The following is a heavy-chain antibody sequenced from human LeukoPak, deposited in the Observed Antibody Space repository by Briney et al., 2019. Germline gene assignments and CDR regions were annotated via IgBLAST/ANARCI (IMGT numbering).Heavy chain of an antibody. Sequence: PSQTLSLTCAVSGGSINSGGYSWSWIRQPPGKGLEWIGYIYHSGSTYYNPSLKSRVTISVDRSKNQFSLKLSSVTAADTAVYYCARSGGYYYDSSGMPFDYWGQGTLVTVSS. J-gene: IGHJ4*02. CDR2: IYHSGST. V-gene: IGHV4-30-2*01. CDR3: ARSGGYYYDSSGMPFDY. CDR1: GGSINSGGYS. D-gene: IGHD3-22*01.